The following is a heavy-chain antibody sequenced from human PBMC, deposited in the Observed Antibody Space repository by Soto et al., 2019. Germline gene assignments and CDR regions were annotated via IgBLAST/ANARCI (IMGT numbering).Heavy chain of an antibody. V-gene: IGHV3-74*03. Sequence: PGVSLRLSCAASGFTFSSHWMFWVRQAPGKGLVWVSHINSDGSSRTYADSVKGRFTISRDNAKNTVYLQMNSLRAEDTAVYYCVRDDIGVGIDYWCLGTLVTVSS. CDR3: VRDDIGVGIDY. J-gene: IGHJ4*02. CDR1: GFTFSSHW. CDR2: INSDGSSR. D-gene: IGHD1-26*01.